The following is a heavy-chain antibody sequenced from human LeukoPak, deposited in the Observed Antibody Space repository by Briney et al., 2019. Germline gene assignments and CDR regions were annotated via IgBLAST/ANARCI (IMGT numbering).Heavy chain of an antibody. Sequence: GGSLRLSCAASGFTFSSYGMHWVRQAPGKGLEWVAFIRYDGSNKYYADSVKGRFTISRDNSKNTLYLQMNSLRSEDTAVYYCARMTTPCYRYCSGGSWDHFGDYWGQGTLVTVSS. CDR2: IRYDGSNK. V-gene: IGHV3-30*02. CDR3: ARMTTPCYRYCSGGSWDHFGDY. J-gene: IGHJ4*02. CDR1: GFTFSSYG. D-gene: IGHD2-15*01.